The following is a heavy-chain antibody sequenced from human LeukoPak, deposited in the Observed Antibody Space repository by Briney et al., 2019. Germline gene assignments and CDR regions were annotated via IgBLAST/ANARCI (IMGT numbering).Heavy chain of an antibody. D-gene: IGHD6-13*01. CDR3: ARDPSIMQLALRRNNWFDP. CDR2: ISAYNGNT. J-gene: IGHJ5*02. CDR1: GYTFTSSG. Sequence: ASVKVSCKASGYTFTSSGISWVRQAPGQGLEWMGWISAYNGNTNYAQKLQGRVTMTTYTSTSTAYMELRSLRSDATAVYYCARDPSIMQLALRRNNWFDPWGQGTLVTVSS. V-gene: IGHV1-18*01.